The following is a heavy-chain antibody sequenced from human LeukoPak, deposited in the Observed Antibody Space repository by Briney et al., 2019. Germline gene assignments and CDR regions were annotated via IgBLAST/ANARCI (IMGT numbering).Heavy chain of an antibody. J-gene: IGHJ4*02. V-gene: IGHV4-31*03. CDR2: IYYSGST. Sequence: SETLSLTCTVSGGSISSGGYYWSWIRQHPGKGLEWIGYIYYSGSTYYNPSLKSRVTISVDTSKNQFSLKLSSVTAADTAVYYCARDPDDYYDSSGFVDWDQGTLVTVSS. D-gene: IGHD3-22*01. CDR1: GGSISSGGYY. CDR3: ARDPDDYYDSSGFVD.